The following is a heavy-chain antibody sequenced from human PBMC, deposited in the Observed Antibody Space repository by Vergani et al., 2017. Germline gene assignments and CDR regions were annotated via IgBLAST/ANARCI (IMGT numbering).Heavy chain of an antibody. D-gene: IGHD4-23*01. Sequence: QVQLVQSGAEVKKPGASVKVSCKASGYTFTSYGISWVRQAPGHGPEWMGWINPVTGGTNYAQKFEDRVRLSLDTSITTGYMTLRRLTSGDTAMYYCARPLQPGGNSHWYFDLWGRGTLVSVSS. CDR2: INPVTGGT. V-gene: IGHV1-2*02. J-gene: IGHJ2*01. CDR3: ARPLQPGGNSHWYFDL. CDR1: GYTFTSYG.